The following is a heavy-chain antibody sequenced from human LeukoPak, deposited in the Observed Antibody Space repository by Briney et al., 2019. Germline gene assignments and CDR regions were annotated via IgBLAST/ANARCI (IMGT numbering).Heavy chain of an antibody. J-gene: IGHJ6*02. CDR2: INHSGST. D-gene: IGHD6-13*01. V-gene: IGHV4-34*01. Sequence: SETLPLTCAVYGGSFSGYYWSWIRQPPGKGLEWIGEINHSGSTNYNPSLKSRVTISVDTSKNQFSLKLSSVTAADTAVYYCARDCIAAAGFYYYYYGMDVWGQGTTVTVSS. CDR1: GGSFSGYY. CDR3: ARDCIAAAGFYYYYYGMDV.